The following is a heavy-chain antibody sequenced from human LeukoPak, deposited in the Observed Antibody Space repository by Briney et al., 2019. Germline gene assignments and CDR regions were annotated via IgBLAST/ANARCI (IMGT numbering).Heavy chain of an antibody. V-gene: IGHV3-30-3*01. J-gene: IGHJ6*02. Sequence: GGSLRLSCAASRFIFSNYWMRWVRQAPGKGLEWVAVISYDGSNKYYADSVKGRFTISRDNSKNTLYLQMNSLRAEDTAVYYCARDHINSSGWSPFYSWYYYYYYGMDVWGQGTTVTVSS. CDR3: ARDHINSSGWSPFYSWYYYYYYGMDV. D-gene: IGHD6-19*01. CDR1: RFIFSNYW. CDR2: ISYDGSNK.